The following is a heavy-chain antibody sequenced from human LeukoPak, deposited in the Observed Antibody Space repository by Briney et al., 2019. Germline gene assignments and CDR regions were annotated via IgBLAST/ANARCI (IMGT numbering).Heavy chain of an antibody. CDR3: ARVIGWDEPFDL. Sequence: GGSLRLSCAASGFTFSSYSMNWVRQAPGKGLEWVSSISSSSSYIYYADSVRGRFTVSRDNAKNTLYLQMNSLRVEDTAVYYCARVIGWDEPFDLWGHGTLVTVSS. CDR1: GFTFSSYS. D-gene: IGHD1-26*01. CDR2: ISSSSSYI. V-gene: IGHV3-21*06. J-gene: IGHJ3*01.